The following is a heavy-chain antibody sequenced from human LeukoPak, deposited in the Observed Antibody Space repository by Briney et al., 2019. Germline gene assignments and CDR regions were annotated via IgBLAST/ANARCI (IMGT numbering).Heavy chain of an antibody. Sequence: ASVKVSCKASGGTFSSYAISWVRQAPGQGLEWMGRIIPILGIANYAQKFQGRVTITADKSTSTAYMELSSLRSEDTAVYYCARDSWVGLKVGATPQPFDYWGQGTLVTVSS. J-gene: IGHJ4*02. CDR3: ARDSWVGLKVGATPQPFDY. V-gene: IGHV1-69*04. CDR2: IIPILGIA. CDR1: GGTFSSYA. D-gene: IGHD1-26*01.